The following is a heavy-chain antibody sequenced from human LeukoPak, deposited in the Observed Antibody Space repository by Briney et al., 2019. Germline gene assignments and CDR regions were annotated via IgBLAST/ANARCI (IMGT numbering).Heavy chain of an antibody. CDR2: IIPIFGTS. V-gene: IGHV1-69*01. D-gene: IGHD5-18*01. CDR1: GGTFSSYA. CDR3: GGGGYSYGYSLGYYYGMDV. J-gene: IGHJ6*02. Sequence: SVKVSCKASGGTFSSYASSWVRQAPGQGLEWMGGIIPIFGTSNYAQKFQGRVTITADESTSTAYMELSSLRSEDTAVYYCGGGGYSYGYSLGYYYGMDVWGQGTTVTVSS.